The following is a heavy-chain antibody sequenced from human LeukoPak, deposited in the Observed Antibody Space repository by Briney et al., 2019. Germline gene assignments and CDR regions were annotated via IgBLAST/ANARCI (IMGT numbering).Heavy chain of an antibody. V-gene: IGHV3-7*01. CDR3: ATSADSPGNS. J-gene: IGHJ1*01. D-gene: IGHD4-23*01. CDR1: GFTFSSYW. CDR2: VKQDGSAK. Sequence: GGSLRLSCAASGFTFSSYWMSWVRQAPGKGLEWVANVKQDGSAKYYVDSVKGRFTISRDNAKNPLYLQMSNLRVEDTAVYYCATSADSPGNSWGQGTLIVVSS.